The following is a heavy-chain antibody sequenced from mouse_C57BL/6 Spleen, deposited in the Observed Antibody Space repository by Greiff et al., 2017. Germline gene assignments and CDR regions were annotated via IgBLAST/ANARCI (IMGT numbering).Heavy chain of an antibody. CDR3: VRRNCCGSFYY. CDR2: IRSKSNNYAT. Sequence: EVQGVESGGGLVQPKGSLKLSCAASGFSFNAYAMNWVRQAPGKGLEWVDRIRSKSNNYATYYADSVKDRITNSRDESESRLYLQMNNMKTEDTAMYYCVRRNCCGSFYYWGQGTTLTVSS. J-gene: IGHJ2*01. CDR1: GFSFNAYA. D-gene: IGHD1-1*02. V-gene: IGHV10-1*01.